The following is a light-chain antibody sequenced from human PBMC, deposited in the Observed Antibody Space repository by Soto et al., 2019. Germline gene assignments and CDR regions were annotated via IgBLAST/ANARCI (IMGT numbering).Light chain of an antibody. CDR3: NSYTSSSTYV. V-gene: IGLV2-14*03. CDR1: TRNVGGFNY. Sequence: QSALTQPASVPGPPDQPIPIPSPGPTRNVGGFNYVSWYQQHPGKAPKLMIYDVTNRPSGVSYRFSGSKSGNTASLTISGLQAEDEADYYCNSYTSSSTYVFGTGTKLTVL. J-gene: IGLJ1*01. CDR2: DVT.